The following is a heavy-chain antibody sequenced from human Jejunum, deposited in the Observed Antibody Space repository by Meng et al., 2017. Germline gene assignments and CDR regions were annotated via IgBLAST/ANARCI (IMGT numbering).Heavy chain of an antibody. J-gene: IGHJ5*02. CDR2: IRNKAASYTT. V-gene: IGHV3-72*01. D-gene: IGHD6-13*01. CDR3: SDFGAAALAP. CDR1: GFRFSDHY. Sequence: EVQVVESGGGWVQPGGSLRISCGASGFRFSDHYMDWVRQAPGKGLEWVGQIRNKAASYTTEYAASVKGRFTISRDDSKNTVYLQMNNLKSDDTAVYYCSDFGAAALAPWGQGTLVTVSS.